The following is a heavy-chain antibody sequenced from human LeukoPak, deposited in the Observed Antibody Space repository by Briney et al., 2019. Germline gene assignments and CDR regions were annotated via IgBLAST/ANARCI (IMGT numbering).Heavy chain of an antibody. CDR2: IYSGGST. CDR3: ARVIAFRGYMDV. J-gene: IGHJ6*03. V-gene: IGHV3-53*01. Sequence: GGSLRLSCAASGFTVSSNYMSWVRQAPGKGLEWVSVIYSGGSTYYADSVKGRFTISRDNAKNSLYLQMNSLRAEDTAVYYCARVIAFRGYMDVWAKGTTVTVSS. D-gene: IGHD3-16*02. CDR1: GFTVSSNY.